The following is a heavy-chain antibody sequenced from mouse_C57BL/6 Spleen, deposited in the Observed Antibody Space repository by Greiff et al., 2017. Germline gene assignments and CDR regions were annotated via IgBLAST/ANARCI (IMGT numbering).Heavy chain of an antibody. Sequence: QVQLKQSGAELVRPGTSVKVSCKASGYAFTNYLIEWVKQRPGQGLEWIGVINPGSGGTNYNEKFKGKATLTADKSSSTAYMQLSSLTSEDSAVYFCARSPTVTRAMDYWGQGTSVTVSS. CDR2: INPGSGGT. CDR3: ARSPTVTRAMDY. D-gene: IGHD4-1*02. V-gene: IGHV1-54*01. CDR1: GYAFTNYL. J-gene: IGHJ4*01.